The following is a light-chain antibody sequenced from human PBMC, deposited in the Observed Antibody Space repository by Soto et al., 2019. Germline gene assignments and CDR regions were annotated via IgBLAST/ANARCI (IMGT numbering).Light chain of an antibody. Sequence: EIVMTQSPATLSVSPGERATLSCRASQSVSSNLAWYQKKPGQAPRLLIYGASTRATGIPARFSGSGSATEFTLTLSSLQSGDFALYYCQKYNIWPPWTFGQGTKVEIK. CDR2: GAS. CDR3: QKYNIWPPWT. CDR1: QSVSSN. J-gene: IGKJ1*01. V-gene: IGKV3-15*01.